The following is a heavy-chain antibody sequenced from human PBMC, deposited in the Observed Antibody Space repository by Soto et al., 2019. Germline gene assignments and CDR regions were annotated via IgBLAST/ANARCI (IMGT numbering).Heavy chain of an antibody. J-gene: IGHJ6*02. CDR1: GFTFSSYA. D-gene: IGHD5-18*01. V-gene: IGHV3-23*01. CDR2: ISGSGVST. CDR3: AKDQGGSGYSYMNYYYGMDV. Sequence: GGSLRLSCAASGFTFSSYAMSWVRQAPGKGLEWVSGISGSGVSTYYADPVKGRFTISRDNSKKTLYVQMNSLRADDTAVYYCAKDQGGSGYSYMNYYYGMDVWGQGTTVTVSS.